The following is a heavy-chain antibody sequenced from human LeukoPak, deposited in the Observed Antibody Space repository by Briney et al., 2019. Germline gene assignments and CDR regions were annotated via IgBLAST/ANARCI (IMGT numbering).Heavy chain of an antibody. CDR2: INYSGRT. CDR1: GDSISSGDYS. D-gene: IGHD3-3*01. CDR3: ARDRSRMSGYFDY. V-gene: IGHV4-61*08. J-gene: IGHJ4*02. Sequence: PSQTLSLTCAVSGDSISSGDYSWSWIRQPPGKGLEWIGYINYSGRTNYNPSLKSRVTISVDTSKNQFSLILSSVTAADTAVYYCARDRSRMSGYFDYWGQGTLVSVSS.